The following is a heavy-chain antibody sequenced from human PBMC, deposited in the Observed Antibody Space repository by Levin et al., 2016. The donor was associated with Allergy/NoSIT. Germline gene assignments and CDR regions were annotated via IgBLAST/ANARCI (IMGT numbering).Heavy chain of an antibody. CDR2: ISYDGSEN. D-gene: IGHD3-10*01. Sequence: GESLKISCAASGFTFSNYDINWVRQAPGKGLEWVAVISYDGSENYQADSVKGRFTISRDNSKNMVYLQMNTLRAQDTAVYYCAKDSGFGEPPLSFDPSGQGTLVTVSS. J-gene: IGHJ5*02. CDR3: AKDSGFGEPPLSFDP. V-gene: IGHV3-30*18. CDR1: GFTFSNYD.